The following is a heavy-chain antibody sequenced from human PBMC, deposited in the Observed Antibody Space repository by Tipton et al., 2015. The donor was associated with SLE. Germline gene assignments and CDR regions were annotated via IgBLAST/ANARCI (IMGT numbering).Heavy chain of an antibody. D-gene: IGHD2-15*01. CDR1: GGSMSNYY. CDR3: ARSSGGLVVVGDS. J-gene: IGHJ5*01. Sequence: TLSLTCTVSGGSMSNYYWNWIRQAPGKGLEWIGYVSYIETTNYNPSFKSRLTISIDTSKNQFFLKLSSVTTADTALYYCARSSGGLVVVGDSGGHGSLVTVSS. CDR2: VSYIETT. V-gene: IGHV4-59*01.